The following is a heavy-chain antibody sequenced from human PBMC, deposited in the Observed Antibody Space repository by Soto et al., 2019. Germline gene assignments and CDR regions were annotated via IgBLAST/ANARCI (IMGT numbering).Heavy chain of an antibody. V-gene: IGHV3-21*01. D-gene: IGHD3-3*02. J-gene: IGHJ6*02. CDR3: VKDEGIEAMDV. Sequence: PGGSLRLSCVTSGFTFSRNTMNWVRQAPGKGLEWVASITSSGSYVYYADSVKGRFSASRDNVKNSLSLQMDSLRPDDTAIYFCVKDEGIEAMDVWGQGTTVTVSS. CDR2: ITSSGSYV. CDR1: GFTFSRNT.